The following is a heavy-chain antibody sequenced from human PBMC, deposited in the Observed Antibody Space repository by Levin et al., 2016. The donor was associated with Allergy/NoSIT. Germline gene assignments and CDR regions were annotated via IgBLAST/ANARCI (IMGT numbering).Heavy chain of an antibody. V-gene: IGHV4-59*02. Sequence: SETLSLTCSVSGGSVSSYYCSWIRQPPGKGLEWIGYVYDSGKTTYNPSLKSRVTISEDTSKNQFSLKLNSVTAADTAVYYCASGSAGFWSGYYTPPFDNWGQGTLVTVSS. CDR2: VYDSGKT. CDR3: ASGSAGFWSGYYTPPFDN. CDR1: GGSVSSYY. J-gene: IGHJ4*02. D-gene: IGHD3-3*01.